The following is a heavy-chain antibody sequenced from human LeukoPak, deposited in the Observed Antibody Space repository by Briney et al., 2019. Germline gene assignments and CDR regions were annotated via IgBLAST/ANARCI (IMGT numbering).Heavy chain of an antibody. D-gene: IGHD6-13*01. CDR2: SRSKTNRYTT. J-gene: IGHJ5*02. CDR1: GFTFSDHY. Sequence: GGSLRLSCAASGFTFSDHYLDWVRQAPGKGLEWVGRSRSKTNRYTTQYAASVKGRFTISRDDSKNSLYLQMNSLRAEDTAVYYCARGPGRGYSSSWYWFDPWGQGTLVTVSS. V-gene: IGHV3-72*01. CDR3: ARGPGRGYSSSWYWFDP.